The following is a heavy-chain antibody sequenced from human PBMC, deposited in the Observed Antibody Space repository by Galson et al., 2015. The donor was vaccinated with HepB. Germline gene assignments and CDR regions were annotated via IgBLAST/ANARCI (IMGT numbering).Heavy chain of an antibody. Sequence: SVKVSCKASGYTLTSYYMHWVRQAPGQGLEWMGIINPSGGSTSYAQKLQGRVTMTRDTSTSTVYMELSSLRSEDTAVYYCALTERVGATWGKGGAFDIWGQGTMVTVSS. CDR1: GYTLTSYY. CDR2: INPSGGST. CDR3: ALTERVGATWGKGGAFDI. D-gene: IGHD1-26*01. J-gene: IGHJ3*02. V-gene: IGHV1-46*04.